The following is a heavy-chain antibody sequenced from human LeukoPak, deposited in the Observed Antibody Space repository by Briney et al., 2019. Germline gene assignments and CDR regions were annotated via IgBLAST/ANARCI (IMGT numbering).Heavy chain of an antibody. D-gene: IGHD5-18*01. CDR3: AKMKGDTEYYYYAMDV. J-gene: IGHJ6*04. Sequence: QAGGSLRLSCAVSGITISRFVMRWVPQAPGEGVEWDSAITGSAGDKWYAVAEKGRFTISRDNSKNTMYQQMNCVGAEDTALYYCAKMKGDTEYYYYAMDVWGKGTMVSVSS. V-gene: IGHV3-23*01. CDR1: GITISRFV. CDR2: ITGSAGDK.